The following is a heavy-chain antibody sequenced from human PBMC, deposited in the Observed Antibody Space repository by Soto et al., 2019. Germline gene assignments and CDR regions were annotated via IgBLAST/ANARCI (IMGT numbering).Heavy chain of an antibody. J-gene: IGHJ6*02. CDR3: AKEIMWGGAVGYYGMDV. CDR2: ISWNSGTT. D-gene: IGHD3-16*01. Sequence: EMQLVESGGGLVQPGRSLRLSCAASGFIFDEYAMYWVRQAPGKGLEWVSGISWNSGTTGYADSVKGRFTISRDNAKNALYRPTTRLRVEATALYFCAKEIMWGGAVGYYGMDVWGQGTTVTVSS. V-gene: IGHV3-9*01. CDR1: GFIFDEYA.